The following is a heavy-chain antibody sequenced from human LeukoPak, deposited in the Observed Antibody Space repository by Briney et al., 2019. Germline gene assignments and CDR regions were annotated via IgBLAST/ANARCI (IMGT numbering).Heavy chain of an antibody. CDR2: ISSSSSTI. D-gene: IGHD3-16*01. V-gene: IGHV3-48*02. CDR1: GFTFSSYS. CDR3: ARAYDYIWGSYWLYAEEDDY. J-gene: IGHJ4*02. Sequence: GGSLRLSCAASGFTFSSYSMNWVRQAPGKGLEWVSYISSSSSTIYYADSVKGRFTISRDNAKNSLYLQMNSLRDEDTAVYYCARAYDYIWGSYWLYAEEDDYWGQGTLVTVSS.